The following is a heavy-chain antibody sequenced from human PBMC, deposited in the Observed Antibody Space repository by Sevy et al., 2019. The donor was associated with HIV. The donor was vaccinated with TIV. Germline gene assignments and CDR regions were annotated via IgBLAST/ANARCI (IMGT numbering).Heavy chain of an antibody. CDR2: INNSGST. CDR1: GGSINSGGYS. Sequence: SETLSLTCTVSGGSINSGGYSWSWIRQHPGKGLEWIGYINNSGSTYYNPSLKSRVTISMDTSENQFHLTLTSVTAADTAIYSCATYHSTSWSLQYAFDIWGRGTMVTVSS. CDR3: ATYHSTSWSLQYAFDI. J-gene: IGHJ3*02. V-gene: IGHV4-31*03. D-gene: IGHD6-13*01.